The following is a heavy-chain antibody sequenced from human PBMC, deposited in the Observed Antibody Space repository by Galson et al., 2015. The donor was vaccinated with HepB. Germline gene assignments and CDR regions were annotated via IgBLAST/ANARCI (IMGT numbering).Heavy chain of an antibody. CDR1: GFFFSSYA. CDR2: ISYEGSSQ. CDR3: ARTDSRGWYLDY. V-gene: IGHV3-30-3*01. Sequence: SLRLSCAASGFFFSSYAMHWVRQAPGKGLEWVAFISYEGSSQYYAGSVKGRFTISRDNSKNTLYLQMNSLRPEDTAVYYCARTDSRGWYLDYWGQGTLVTVSS. J-gene: IGHJ4*02. D-gene: IGHD6-19*01.